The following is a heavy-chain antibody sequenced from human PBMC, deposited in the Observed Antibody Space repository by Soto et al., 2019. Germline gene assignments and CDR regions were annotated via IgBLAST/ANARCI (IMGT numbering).Heavy chain of an antibody. CDR3: ARVPSP. J-gene: IGHJ5*02. CDR2: IYHSGST. Sequence: QLQLQESCSGLVKPSQTLSLTCAVSGGSISSGGYSWSWIRQPPGKGLEWIGYIYHSGSTYYNPSLKSRVTISEDRSKNQFSLKLSSVTAAATAVYYCARVPSPWGQGTLVTVSS. CDR1: GGSISSGGYS. V-gene: IGHV4-30-2*01.